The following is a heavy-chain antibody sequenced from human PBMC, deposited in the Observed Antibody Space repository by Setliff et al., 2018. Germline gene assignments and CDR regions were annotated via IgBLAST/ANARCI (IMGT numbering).Heavy chain of an antibody. V-gene: IGHV4-59*12. CDR1: GGSISSSY. CDR2: IYSSGST. CDR3: ARAPQYSNFWYALSWFDP. D-gene: IGHD3-3*01. Sequence: KTSETLSLTCTVSGGSISSSYWSWIRQPPGKGLEWIGYIYSSGSTNNNPSLKSRVTISLDTSKNQFSLKLTSVTAADTAVYYCARAPQYSNFWYALSWFDPWGQGTLVNVSS. J-gene: IGHJ5*02.